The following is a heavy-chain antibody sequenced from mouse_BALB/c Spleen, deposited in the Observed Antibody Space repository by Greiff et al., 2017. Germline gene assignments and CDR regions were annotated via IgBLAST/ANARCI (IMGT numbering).Heavy chain of an antibody. CDR3: ARGIYYDYAMDY. V-gene: IGHV5-17*02. D-gene: IGHD2-4*01. CDR1: GFTFSSFG. CDR2: ISSGSSTI. J-gene: IGHJ4*01. Sequence: EVQRVESGGGLVQPGGSRKLSCAASGFTFSSFGMHWVRQAPEKGLEWVAYISSGSSTIYYADTVKGRFTISRDNPKNTLFLQMTSLRSEDTAMYYCARGIYYDYAMDYWGQGTSVTVSS.